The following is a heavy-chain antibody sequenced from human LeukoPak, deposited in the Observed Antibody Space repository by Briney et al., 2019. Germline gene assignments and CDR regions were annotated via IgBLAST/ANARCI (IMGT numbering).Heavy chain of an antibody. Sequence: SETLSLTCTVSGGSISSYYWSWIRQPPGKGLEWIGSIYYSGSTNYNPSLKSRVTISVDTSKNQFSLKLSSVTAADTAVYYCARGLGYYYDSSGYSEYFQHWGQGTLVTVSS. V-gene: IGHV4-59*12. CDR3: ARGLGYYYDSSGYSEYFQH. CDR1: GGSISSYY. J-gene: IGHJ1*01. D-gene: IGHD3-22*01. CDR2: IYYSGST.